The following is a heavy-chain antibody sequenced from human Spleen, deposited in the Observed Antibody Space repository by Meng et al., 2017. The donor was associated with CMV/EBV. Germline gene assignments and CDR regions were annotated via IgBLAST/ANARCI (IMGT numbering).Heavy chain of an antibody. CDR1: GFTFSSYS. V-gene: IGHV3-21*01. CDR3: ARVFQRMGVADY. J-gene: IGHJ4*02. Sequence: LSLTCAASGFTFSSYSMNWVRQAPGKGLEWVSSISSSSSYIYYADSVKGRFTISRDNAKNSLYLQMNSLRAEDTAVYYCARVFQRMGVADYWGQGTLVTVSS. D-gene: IGHD3-3*01. CDR2: ISSSSSYI.